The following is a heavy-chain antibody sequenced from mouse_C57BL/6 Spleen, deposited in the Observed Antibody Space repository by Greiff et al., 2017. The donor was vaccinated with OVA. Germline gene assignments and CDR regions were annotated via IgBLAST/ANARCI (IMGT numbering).Heavy chain of an antibody. CDR3: ARTGTTVVAEAMDY. V-gene: IGHV1-64*01. CDR1: GYTFTSYW. Sequence: VQLQQPGAELVKPGASVKLSCKASGYTFTSYWMHWVKQRPGQGLEWIGMIHPNSGSTNYNEKFKSKATLTVDKSSSTAYMQLSSLTSEDSAVYYCARTGTTVVAEAMDYWGQGTSVTVSS. J-gene: IGHJ4*01. CDR2: IHPNSGST. D-gene: IGHD1-1*01.